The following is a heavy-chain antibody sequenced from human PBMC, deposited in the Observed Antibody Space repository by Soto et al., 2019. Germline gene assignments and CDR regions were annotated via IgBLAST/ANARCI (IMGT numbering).Heavy chain of an antibody. CDR3: ARYQPRSNWFDP. Sequence: GASVKVSCKASGGTFSSYAISWVRQAPGQGLEWMGGIIPIFGTANYAQKFQGRVTITADESTSTAYMELSSLRSEDTAVYYCARYQPRSNWFDPWGQGTLVTVSS. CDR2: IIPIFGTA. D-gene: IGHD2-2*01. CDR1: GGTFSSYA. V-gene: IGHV1-69*13. J-gene: IGHJ5*02.